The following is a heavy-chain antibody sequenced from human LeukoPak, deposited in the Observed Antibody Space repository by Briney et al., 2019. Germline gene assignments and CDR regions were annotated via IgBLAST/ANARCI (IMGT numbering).Heavy chain of an antibody. CDR3: AGGYAFDV. CDR1: GDSVSNNNYA. V-gene: IGHV6-1*01. Sequence: SQTLSLTFAISGDSVSNNNYAWNWLRQSPSRGLEGLGSTYYRSQWHNDYARSVMSQISVDPDTSKNQFSLHLSSVTPDDTAVYYCAGGYAFDVWGQGTVVTVSS. CDR2: TYYRSQWHN. J-gene: IGHJ3*01.